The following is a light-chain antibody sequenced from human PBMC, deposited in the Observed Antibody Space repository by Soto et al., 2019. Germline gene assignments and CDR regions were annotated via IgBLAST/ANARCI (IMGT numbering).Light chain of an antibody. CDR2: SAS. CDR1: QSISTF. Sequence: DIKMTQSPSSLSASIGDRVTMTCRASQSISTFLNWYRQRPGKAPELLIYSASILQTGVPARFRGSATGTDFTLIISSLQLEDVGTYFCQQSYSTPHFTFGPGTKVDLK. J-gene: IGKJ3*01. V-gene: IGKV1-39*01. CDR3: QQSYSTPHFT.